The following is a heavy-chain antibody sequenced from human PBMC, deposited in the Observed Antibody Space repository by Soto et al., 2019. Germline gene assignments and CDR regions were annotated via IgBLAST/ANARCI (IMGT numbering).Heavy chain of an antibody. Sequence: SETLSLTCDVSGGSISGSNSYWAWIRQPPGKGLEWIGNIYYSGPTYYNPSLKSRVTISVDTSKKQFSLKLSSMTAADTAVYYCARLPRGYSGYGGGSYIDYWGQGTLVTVSS. CDR2: IYYSGPT. CDR3: ARLPRGYSGYGGGSYIDY. D-gene: IGHD5-12*01. CDR1: GGSISGSNSY. J-gene: IGHJ4*02. V-gene: IGHV4-39*01.